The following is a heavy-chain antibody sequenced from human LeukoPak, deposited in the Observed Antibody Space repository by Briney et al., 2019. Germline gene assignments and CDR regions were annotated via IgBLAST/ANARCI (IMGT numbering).Heavy chain of an antibody. V-gene: IGHV3-48*03. CDR2: ISSSGSTI. CDR3: ARSARLMKGVVEVTALDD. D-gene: IGHD3-3*01. CDR1: GFTFSSYE. Sequence: GGSLRLSCAASGFTFSSYEMNWVRQAPGKGLEWVSYISSSGSTIYYADSVKGRFTIARDNAKNSVYLEMNSLRADDTAVYYCARSARLMKGVVEVTALDDWGQGTLVTVSS. J-gene: IGHJ4*02.